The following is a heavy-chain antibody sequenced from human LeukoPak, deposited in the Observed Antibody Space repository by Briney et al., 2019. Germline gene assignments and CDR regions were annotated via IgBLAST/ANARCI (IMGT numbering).Heavy chain of an antibody. V-gene: IGHV4-31*03. CDR1: GGSISSGGYY. Sequence: SQTLSLTCTVSGGSISSGGYYWSWIRQHPGKGLEWIGYIYYSGSTYYNPSLKSRVTISVDTSKNQFSLKLSSVTAADTAVYYCARDLRSRYCGGDCYSEGVFDYWGQGTLVTVSS. CDR3: ARDLRSRYCGGDCYSEGVFDY. D-gene: IGHD2-21*02. CDR2: IYYSGST. J-gene: IGHJ4*02.